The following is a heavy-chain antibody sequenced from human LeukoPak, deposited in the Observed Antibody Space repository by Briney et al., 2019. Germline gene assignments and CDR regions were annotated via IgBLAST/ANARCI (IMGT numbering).Heavy chain of an antibody. Sequence: ASVKVSCKASGYTFTSYGISWVRQAPGQGLEWMGWISAYNGNTNYAQKLQGRVTMTTDTSTSTAYMELRSLRSDDTAVYYCARVLGYCSSTSCLGYFDYWGQGTLVTVSS. V-gene: IGHV1-18*01. CDR2: ISAYNGNT. CDR3: ARVLGYCSSTSCLGYFDY. D-gene: IGHD2-2*01. CDR1: GYTFTSYG. J-gene: IGHJ4*02.